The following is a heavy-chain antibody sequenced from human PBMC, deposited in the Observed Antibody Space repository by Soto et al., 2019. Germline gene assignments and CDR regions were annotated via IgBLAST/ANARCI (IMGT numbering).Heavy chain of an antibody. D-gene: IGHD5-12*01. Sequence: SETLSLTCSVSGGSISSYYWSWIRQPPGKGLEWIGYIYYTGSTNYNPSLKSRVTISVDTSKNQFSLNLSSLTAADTAVYYCARDGEVASNLHWVDLWGQGTLVTVSS. CDR3: ARDGEVASNLHWVDL. J-gene: IGHJ5*02. V-gene: IGHV4-59*01. CDR1: GGSISSYY. CDR2: IYYTGST.